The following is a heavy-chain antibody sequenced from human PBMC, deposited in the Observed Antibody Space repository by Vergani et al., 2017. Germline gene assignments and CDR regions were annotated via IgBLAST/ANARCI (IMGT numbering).Heavy chain of an antibody. Sequence: QVQLQESGPGLVKPSETLSLTCTVSGGSISSYYWSWIRQPAGKGLEWIGRIYTSGSTNYNPSRKSRVTMSVDTSKNQFSLKRSSVTAADTAVYYCARVNGGVAGYYYYMDVWGKGTTVTVSS. CDR2: IYTSGST. J-gene: IGHJ6*03. D-gene: IGHD6-19*01. CDR1: GGSISSYY. V-gene: IGHV4-4*07. CDR3: ARVNGGVAGYYYYMDV.